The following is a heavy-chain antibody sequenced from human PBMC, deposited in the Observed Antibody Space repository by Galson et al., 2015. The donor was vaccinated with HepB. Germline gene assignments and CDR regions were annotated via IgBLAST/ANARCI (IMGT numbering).Heavy chain of an antibody. Sequence: SLRLSCAASGFTFSSYAMHWVRQAPGKGLEWVAVISYDGSNKYYADSVKGRFTISRDNSKNTLYLQMNSLRAEDTAVYYCARDRQPYDYVWGSYRYTEVDAFDIWGQGTMVTVSS. J-gene: IGHJ3*02. V-gene: IGHV3-30-3*01. D-gene: IGHD3-16*02. CDR3: ARDRQPYDYVWGSYRYTEVDAFDI. CDR2: ISYDGSNK. CDR1: GFTFSSYA.